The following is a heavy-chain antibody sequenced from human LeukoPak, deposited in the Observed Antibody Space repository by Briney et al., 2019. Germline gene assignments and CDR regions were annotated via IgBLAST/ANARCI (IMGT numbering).Heavy chain of an antibody. Sequence: GESLKISCKGSGYSFTSYWIGWVRQMPGKGLEWMGIIYPGDSDTRYSPSFQGQVTISADKSISTAYLQWSSLKASDTAMYYCARPGSSGWDTFAAFDTWGQGTMVTVSS. V-gene: IGHV5-51*01. D-gene: IGHD6-19*01. CDR1: GYSFTSYW. CDR2: IYPGDSDT. J-gene: IGHJ3*02. CDR3: ARPGSSGWDTFAAFDT.